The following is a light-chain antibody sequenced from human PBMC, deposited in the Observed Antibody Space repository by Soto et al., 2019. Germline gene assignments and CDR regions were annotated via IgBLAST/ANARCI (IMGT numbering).Light chain of an antibody. V-gene: IGLV1-40*01. CDR2: GNN. Sequence: QSVLTQPPSASGTPGQRVTISCSGSRSNIGTNVVNWFQQLPGTAPKLLIYGNNNRPSGVPDRFSGSKSGTSASLAITGLQADDEADYYCQSYDSSLSGYVFGTGTKLTVL. CDR1: RSNIGTNV. CDR3: QSYDSSLSGYV. J-gene: IGLJ1*01.